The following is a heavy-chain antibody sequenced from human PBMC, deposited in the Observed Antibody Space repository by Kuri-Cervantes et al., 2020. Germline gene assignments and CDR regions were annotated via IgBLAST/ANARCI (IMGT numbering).Heavy chain of an antibody. V-gene: IGHV3-13*01. CDR2: IGTAGDT. CDR3: AGDTYYFDY. J-gene: IGHJ4*02. Sequence: LSLTCAASGFTFSSYDMHWVRQATGKGLEWVSAIGTAGDTYYPGSVKGRFTISRDNSKNTLYLQMNSLRAEDTAVYYCAGDTYYFDYWGQGTLVTVSS. CDR1: GFTFSSYD.